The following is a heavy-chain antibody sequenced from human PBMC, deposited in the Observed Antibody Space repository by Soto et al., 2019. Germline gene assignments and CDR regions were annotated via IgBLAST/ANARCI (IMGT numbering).Heavy chain of an antibody. J-gene: IGHJ4*02. CDR2: TYYRSKWYN. V-gene: IGHV6-1*01. CDR3: ARVGREYSSSSKGFDY. D-gene: IGHD6-6*01. Sequence: SQTLSLTCAISGDSVSSNSAAWNWIRQSPSRGLEWLGRTYYRSKWYNDYAVPVKSRITINPDTSKNQFSLQLNSVTPEDTAVSYCARVGREYSSSSKGFDYWGQGTLVTVSS. CDR1: GDSVSSNSAA.